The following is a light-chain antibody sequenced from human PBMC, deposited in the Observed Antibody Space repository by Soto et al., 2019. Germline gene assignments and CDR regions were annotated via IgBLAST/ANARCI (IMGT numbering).Light chain of an antibody. CDR1: SSDVGSYNR. Sequence: QSALTQPPSVSGSPGQSVAISCTGTSSDVGSYNRVSWYQQPPGTAPKVMIYEVSNRPSGVPDRFSGSKSGNTASLTVSGLQAEDEADYYCSSYTSSSTYVFGTGTKVTVL. CDR2: EVS. J-gene: IGLJ1*01. V-gene: IGLV2-18*02. CDR3: SSYTSSSTYV.